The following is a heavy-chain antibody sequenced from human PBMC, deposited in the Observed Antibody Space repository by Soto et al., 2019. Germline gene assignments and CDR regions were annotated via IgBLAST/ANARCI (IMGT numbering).Heavy chain of an antibody. CDR2: IYYSGST. CDR3: ARGRGSSGYYYPQTYNWFDP. D-gene: IGHD3-22*01. Sequence: PSETLSLTCTVSGGSISSGCYYWSWIRQHPGKGLEWIGYIYYSGSTYYNPSLKSRVTISVDTSKNQFSLKLSSVTAADTAVYYCARGRGSSGYYYPQTYNWFDPWGQGTLVNRLL. V-gene: IGHV4-31*03. CDR1: GGSISSGCYY. J-gene: IGHJ5*02.